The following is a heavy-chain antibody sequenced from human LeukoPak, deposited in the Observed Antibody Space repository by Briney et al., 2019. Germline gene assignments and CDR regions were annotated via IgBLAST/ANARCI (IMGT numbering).Heavy chain of an antibody. CDR1: GGTFSSYA. CDR3: AQEGGSGSFKLDY. CDR2: IIPIFGTA. Sequence: GASVKVSCKASGGTFSSYAISWVRQAPGQGLEWMGGIIPIFGTANYAQKFQGRVTITADESMSTAYMELSSLRSEDTAVYYCAQEGGSGSFKLDYWGQGTLVTVSS. V-gene: IGHV1-69*13. D-gene: IGHD3-10*01. J-gene: IGHJ4*02.